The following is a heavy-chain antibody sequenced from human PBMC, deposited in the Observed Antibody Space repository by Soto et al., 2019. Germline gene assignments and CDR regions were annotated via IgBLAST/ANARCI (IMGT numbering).Heavy chain of an antibody. CDR2: IIPMPGVR. CDR1: GGTFSTYS. J-gene: IGHJ3*02. V-gene: IGHV1-69*02. D-gene: IGHD2-21*01. CDR3: TIGSWSGEVFDI. Sequence: QVQLVQSGAEVKKPGSSVKVSCKDSGGTFSTYSMFWVRQAPGQRLEWMGRIIPMPGVRNYAQRFQDRVTITADKSTATVHMELSSLRSEDTALYYCTIGSWSGEVFDIWGQGTMVTVSS.